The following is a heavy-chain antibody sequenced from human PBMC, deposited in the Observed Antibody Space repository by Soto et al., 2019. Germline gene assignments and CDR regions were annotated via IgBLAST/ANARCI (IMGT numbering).Heavy chain of an antibody. Sequence: GESLKISGMASGYSFSSHWIGWVRQTPGKGLEWLGRIDPSDSYTNYSPSFEGHVTISTDNSISNAYLQWSSLRASDTALYFCARVYKNWYDSWAQGTMVTVSS. CDR2: IDPSDSYT. V-gene: IGHV5-10-1*01. CDR1: GYSFSSHW. J-gene: IGHJ5*01. CDR3: ARVYKNWYDS. D-gene: IGHD1-1*01.